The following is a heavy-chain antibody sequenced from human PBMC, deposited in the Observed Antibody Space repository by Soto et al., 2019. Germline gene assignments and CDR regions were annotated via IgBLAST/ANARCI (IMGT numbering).Heavy chain of an antibody. Sequence: QVQLVQSGAEVKKPGASVKVSCKASGYTFTSYGISWVRQAPGQGLEWMGWISAYNGNTNYAQKLQGRVTMTTDTSTSTAYMELRSLRADDTAVYYWARVLLVQGDYYYYGMDVWGQGTTVTVSS. D-gene: IGHD6-13*01. V-gene: IGHV1-18*01. CDR3: ARVLLVQGDYYYYGMDV. CDR1: GYTFTSYG. J-gene: IGHJ6*02. CDR2: ISAYNGNT.